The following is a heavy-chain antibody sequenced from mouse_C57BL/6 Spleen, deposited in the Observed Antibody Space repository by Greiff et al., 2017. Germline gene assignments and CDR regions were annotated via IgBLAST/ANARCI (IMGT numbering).Heavy chain of an antibody. D-gene: IGHD1-1*01. CDR1: GFTFSSYA. Sequence: EVKLVESGGGLVKPGGSLKLSCAASGFTFSSYAMSWVRQTPEKRLEWVATISDGGSYTYYPDNVKGRFTISRDNAKNNLYLQMSHLKSEDTAMYYCAREGIYGSFFFDYWGQGTTLTVSS. J-gene: IGHJ2*01. V-gene: IGHV5-4*01. CDR2: ISDGGSYT. CDR3: AREGIYGSFFFDY.